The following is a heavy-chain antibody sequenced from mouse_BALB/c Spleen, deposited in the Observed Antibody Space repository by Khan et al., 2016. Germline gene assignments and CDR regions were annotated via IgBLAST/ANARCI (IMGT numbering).Heavy chain of an antibody. D-gene: IGHD2-2*01. CDR2: IYPFDRYT. Sequence: QVQLQQSGAELVRPGPSVKLSCKASGYTFTSYWINWMKQRPGQGLEWIGNIYPFDRYTNYNQKFKDKATLTVDKSSSTAYMQISSLTSEDSAICNCTRGESSLVRGFAYWGQGTLVTVSA. J-gene: IGHJ3*01. V-gene: IGHV1-69*02. CDR1: GYTFTSYW. CDR3: TRGESSLVRGFAY.